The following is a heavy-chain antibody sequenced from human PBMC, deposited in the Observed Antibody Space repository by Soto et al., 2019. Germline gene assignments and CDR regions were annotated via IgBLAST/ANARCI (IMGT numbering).Heavy chain of an antibody. V-gene: IGHV1-18*04. D-gene: IGHD6-6*01. J-gene: IGHJ6*02. CDR2: ISAYNGNT. Sequence: ASVTVSCTASGYTFTSYGISWVRQAPGQGLEWMGWISAYNGNTNYAQKLQGRVTMTTDTSTSTAYMELRSLRSDDTAVYYCAREGIAARMSGMDVWGQGTTVTVSS. CDR3: AREGIAARMSGMDV. CDR1: GYTFTSYG.